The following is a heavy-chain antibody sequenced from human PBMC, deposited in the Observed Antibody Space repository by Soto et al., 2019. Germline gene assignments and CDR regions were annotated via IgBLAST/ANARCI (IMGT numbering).Heavy chain of an antibody. D-gene: IGHD1-26*01. CDR3: AKDQGLVGATLNWFDP. CDR2: ISYDGSNK. Sequence: GGSLRLSXAASGFTFSTYGMHWVRQAPGKGLEWVAVISYDGSNKYYADSVKGRFAISRDNSKNTLYLQMNSLRAEDTAVYYCAKDQGLVGATLNWFDPWGQGTLVTAPQ. V-gene: IGHV3-30*18. CDR1: GFTFSTYG. J-gene: IGHJ5*02.